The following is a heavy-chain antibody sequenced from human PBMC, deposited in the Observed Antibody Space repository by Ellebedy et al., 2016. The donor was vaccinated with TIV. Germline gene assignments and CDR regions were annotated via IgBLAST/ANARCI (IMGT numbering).Heavy chain of an antibody. D-gene: IGHD5-12*01. J-gene: IGHJ4*02. V-gene: IGHV3-30-3*01. CDR3: VRDWRGYDPQLIALPYGWREGMNDC. CDR1: AFTFSSYP. Sequence: PGGSLRLSCAASAFTFSSYPMHWVRQAPGKGLEWVTVISYDGSNKFYADSVKGRFTVSRDNSLNMLFLQMNSLRAEDTATYYCVRDWRGYDPQLIALPYGWREGMNDCWGQGTPVTVSP. CDR2: ISYDGSNK.